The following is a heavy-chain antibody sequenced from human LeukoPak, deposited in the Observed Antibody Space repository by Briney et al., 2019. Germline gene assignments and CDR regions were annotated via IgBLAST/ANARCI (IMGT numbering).Heavy chain of an antibody. CDR1: GYTFTGYY. V-gene: IGHV1-2*02. CDR2: INPNSGGT. CDR3: ARDGRAAGYSSGWFKGWFDP. D-gene: IGHD6-19*01. J-gene: IGHJ5*02. Sequence: ASVTVSCTASGYTFTGYYMHWVRQAPGQGVEWMGWINPNSGGTNYAQKFQGRVTMTRDTSISTAYMELSRLRSDDTSVYNCARDGRAAGYSSGWFKGWFDPWGQGTLVTVSS.